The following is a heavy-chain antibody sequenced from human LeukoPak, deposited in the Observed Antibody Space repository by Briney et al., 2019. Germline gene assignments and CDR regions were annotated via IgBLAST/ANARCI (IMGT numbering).Heavy chain of an antibody. D-gene: IGHD5-24*01. V-gene: IGHV3-48*01. J-gene: IGHJ4*02. CDR3: ARDYKYAFDN. CDR2: IGIDSGNT. CDR1: GFTFSDYS. Sequence: GGSLRFSCAASGFTFSDYSMNWVRQARGKGLEWISYIGIDSGNTNYADSVKGRFTISGDKAKNSLYLQMNSLRVEDTAVYYCARDYKYAFDNWGQGTLVTVSS.